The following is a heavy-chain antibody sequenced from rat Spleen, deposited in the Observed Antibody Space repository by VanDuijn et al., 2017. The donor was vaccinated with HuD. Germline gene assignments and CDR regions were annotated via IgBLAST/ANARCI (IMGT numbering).Heavy chain of an antibody. CDR3: TREGYDGTSSGFDY. V-gene: IGHV5S23*01. J-gene: IGHJ2*01. CDR1: GFTFSNYD. CDR2: ISTGGGDT. Sequence: EVQLVESGGGLVQPGRSLKLSCAASGFTFSNYDMAWVRQAPTKGLEWVASISTGGGDTYYRDSVKGRFTIFRDNAKSTLYLQMNSLRSEDTATYYCTREGYDGTSSGFDYWGQGVMVTVSS. D-gene: IGHD1-12*02.